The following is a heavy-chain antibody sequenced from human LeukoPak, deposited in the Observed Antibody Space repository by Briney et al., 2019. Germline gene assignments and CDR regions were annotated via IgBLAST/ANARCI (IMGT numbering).Heavy chain of an antibody. CDR1: GGSISGYF. CDR2: IYYSGSSGST. V-gene: IGHV4-59*01. CDR3: ARDISSSSWFSNWFDP. Sequence: SETLSLTCTVSGGSISGYFWSWIRQPPGKGLEWIGYIYYSGSSGSTHYNPSLRSRVTISVDTSKNQFPLKLSSVTAADTAVYYCARDISSSSWFSNWFDPWGQGTLVTVSS. D-gene: IGHD6-13*01. J-gene: IGHJ5*02.